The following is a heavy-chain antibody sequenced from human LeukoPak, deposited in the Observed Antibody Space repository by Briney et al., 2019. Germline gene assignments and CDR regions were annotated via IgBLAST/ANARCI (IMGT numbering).Heavy chain of an antibody. CDR3: AKDQIGVLPDAFDV. D-gene: IGHD3-10*01. V-gene: IGHV3-23*01. Sequence: GGSLRLSCAASGFTFTDYAMTWVRQAPGTGLQPVSSIRGNGGGPFYADSVKGRFTISRDNSENMLFLQMNSLRADDAAVYYCAKDQIGVLPDAFDVWGQGAMVSVSS. CDR2: IRGNGGGP. CDR1: GFTFTDYA. J-gene: IGHJ3*01.